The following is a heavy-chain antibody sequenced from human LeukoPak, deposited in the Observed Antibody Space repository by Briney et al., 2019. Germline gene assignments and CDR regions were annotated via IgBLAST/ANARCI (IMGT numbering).Heavy chain of an antibody. D-gene: IGHD2-15*01. V-gene: IGHV3-7*01. CDR3: AKDGSGGRHFDY. CDR2: IKEDGSEK. CDR1: GFTFGTYW. J-gene: IGHJ4*02. Sequence: GGSLRLSCVASGFTFGTYWMNWVRQSPGKGLEWVATIKEDGSEKYYMDSVKGRFTISRDNSKNTLYLQMNSLRAEDTAVYYCAKDGSGGRHFDYWGQGTLVTVSS.